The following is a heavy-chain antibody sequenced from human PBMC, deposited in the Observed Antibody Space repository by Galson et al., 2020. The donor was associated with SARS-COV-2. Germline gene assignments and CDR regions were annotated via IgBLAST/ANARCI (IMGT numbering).Heavy chain of an antibody. CDR3: ARESIAAVGHQSYY. D-gene: IGHD6-13*01. Sequence: GGSLRLSCAASGFTFSTYEMNWVRQAPGKGLEWISYISSSGSTIYYADSVKGRFTVSRDNAKNSLYLQMNSLTAEDTAVYYCARESIAAVGHQSYYWGQGILVTVSS. V-gene: IGHV3-48*03. CDR1: GFTFSTYE. CDR2: ISSSGSTI. J-gene: IGHJ4*02.